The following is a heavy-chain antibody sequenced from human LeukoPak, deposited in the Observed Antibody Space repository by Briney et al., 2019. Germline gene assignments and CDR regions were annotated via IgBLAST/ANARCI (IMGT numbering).Heavy chain of an antibody. J-gene: IGHJ4*02. CDR2: INWNGGST. Sequence: GGSLRLSCAASGFTFDDYGMSWVRQAPGKGLEWVSGINWNGGSTGYADSVKGRFTISRDNAKNSLYLQMNSLRAEDTAVYYCATALRFLEWNRGGQGTLVTVSS. CDR1: GFTFDDYG. V-gene: IGHV3-20*04. CDR3: ATALRFLEWNR. D-gene: IGHD3-3*01.